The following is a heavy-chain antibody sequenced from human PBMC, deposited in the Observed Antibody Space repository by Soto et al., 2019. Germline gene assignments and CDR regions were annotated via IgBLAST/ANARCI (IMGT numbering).Heavy chain of an antibody. CDR3: ARGHYDFWSGHTFYYYGMDV. Sequence: PGGSLRLSCAASGFTFSSYAMHWVRQAPGKGLEWVAVISYDGSNKYYADSVKGRFTISRDNSKNTLYLQMNSLRAEDTAVYYCARGHYDFWSGHTFYYYGMDVWGQGTTVTVSS. J-gene: IGHJ6*02. CDR1: GFTFSSYA. D-gene: IGHD3-3*01. V-gene: IGHV3-30-3*01. CDR2: ISYDGSNK.